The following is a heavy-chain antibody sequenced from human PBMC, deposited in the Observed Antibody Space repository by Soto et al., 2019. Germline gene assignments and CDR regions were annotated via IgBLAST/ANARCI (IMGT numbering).Heavy chain of an antibody. CDR1: GYTFTSYG. CDR2: INAYNGNT. CDR3: ARVRPPFAP. V-gene: IGHV1-18*01. J-gene: IGHJ5*02. Sequence: QVQLVQSGAEVKKPGASVKVSCKASGYTFTSYGISWVRQAPGQGLEWMGWINAYNGNTNSAQKLQGRVTMTTDTSTSPAYMELMSLISDGTAVSYCARVRPPFAPCGQGTLVTVS.